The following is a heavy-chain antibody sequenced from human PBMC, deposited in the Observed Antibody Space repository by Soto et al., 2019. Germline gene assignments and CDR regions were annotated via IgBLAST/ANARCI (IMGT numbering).Heavy chain of an antibody. CDR2: IYYSGST. Sequence: SETLSLTCTVSGGSISSYYWSWIRQPPGKGLEWIGYIYYSGSTNYNPSLKSRVTISVDTSKNQFSLKLSSVTAADTAVYYCAQGTYCYYMDVWGKGTTVTVSS. J-gene: IGHJ6*03. V-gene: IGHV4-59*08. CDR1: GGSISSYY. CDR3: AQGTYCYYMDV. D-gene: IGHD1-1*01.